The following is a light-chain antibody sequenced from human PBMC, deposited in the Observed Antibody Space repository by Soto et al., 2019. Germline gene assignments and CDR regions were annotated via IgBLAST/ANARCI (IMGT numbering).Light chain of an antibody. CDR2: GAS. CDR1: QSVSSSY. Sequence: EIVLTQSPGTLSLSPGERATLSCRASQSVSSSYLAWYQQKPGQAPRLLIYGASSRATGIQDRFSGSGSGTDFTLPISRLEPEDFSVYYCQQYGSSPLTFGQGTKVEIK. V-gene: IGKV3-20*01. CDR3: QQYGSSPLT. J-gene: IGKJ1*01.